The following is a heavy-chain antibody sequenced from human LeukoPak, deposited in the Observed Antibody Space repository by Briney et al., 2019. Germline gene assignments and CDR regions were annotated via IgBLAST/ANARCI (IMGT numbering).Heavy chain of an antibody. CDR2: IYYSGST. Sequence: SETLSLTCTVSGGSISSYYWSWIRQPPGKGLEWIGYIYYSGSTNYNPSLKSRVAISVDTSKNQFSLKLSSVTAADTAVYYCASFAVAGTDHFDYWGQGTLVTVSS. V-gene: IGHV4-59*08. CDR3: ASFAVAGTDHFDY. D-gene: IGHD6-19*01. CDR1: GGSISSYY. J-gene: IGHJ4*02.